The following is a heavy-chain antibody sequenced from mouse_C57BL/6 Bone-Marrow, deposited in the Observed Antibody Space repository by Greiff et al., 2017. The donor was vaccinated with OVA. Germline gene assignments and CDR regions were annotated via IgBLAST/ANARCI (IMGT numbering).Heavy chain of an antibody. CDR3: ALSHYYGSSYPYWYFDV. V-gene: IGHV8-12*01. Sequence: QVTLKVSGPGILQSSQTLSLTCSFSGFSLSTSGMGVSWIRQPSGKGLEWLAHIYWDDDKRYNPSLKSRLTISKDTSRNQVFLKITSVDTADTATYYCALSHYYGSSYPYWYFDVWGTGTTVTVSS. D-gene: IGHD1-1*01. CDR1: GFSLSTSGMG. CDR2: IYWDDDK. J-gene: IGHJ1*03.